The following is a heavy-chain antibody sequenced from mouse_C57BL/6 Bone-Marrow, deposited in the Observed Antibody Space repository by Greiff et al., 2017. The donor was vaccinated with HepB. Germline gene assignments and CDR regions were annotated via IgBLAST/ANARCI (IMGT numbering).Heavy chain of an antibody. J-gene: IGHJ4*01. CDR1: GFTFSSYA. CDR2: ISDGGSYT. V-gene: IGHV5-4*01. CDR3: ARGIYYGYLYAMDY. Sequence: EVQLVESGGGLVKPGGSLKLSCAASGFTFSSYAMSWVRQTPEKRLEWVATISDGGSYTYYPDNVKGRFTISRDNAKNNLYLQMSHLKSEDTAMYYCARGIYYGYLYAMDYWGQGTSVTVSS. D-gene: IGHD2-2*01.